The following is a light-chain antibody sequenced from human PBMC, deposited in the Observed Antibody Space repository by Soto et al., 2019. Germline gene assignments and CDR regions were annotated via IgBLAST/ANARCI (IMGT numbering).Light chain of an antibody. J-gene: IGLJ3*02. CDR1: SSDVGGYNF. V-gene: IGLV2-14*03. Sequence: QSVLTQTASVSGSPGQSITISCTGTSSDVGGYNFVSWYQQHPGKAPKLIIHEVTNRPSGVSNRFSRSKSGNTASLTISGLQAEDEAVYYCCSHSSSITWMFGGGTKLTVL. CDR3: CSHSSSITWM. CDR2: EVT.